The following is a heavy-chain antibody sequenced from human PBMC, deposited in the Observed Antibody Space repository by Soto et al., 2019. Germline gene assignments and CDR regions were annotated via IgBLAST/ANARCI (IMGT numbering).Heavy chain of an antibody. J-gene: IGHJ5*02. CDR3: VRGGSDNSGWYIWFDP. CDR2: IVPKFGTT. V-gene: IGHV1-69*01. Sequence: QVQLVQSGAEVKKPGSSVKVSCKTSGGTFSTHVIGWVRQAPGQGLEWMGGIVPKFGTTNYAHKFKGRVKITADESTSTAFMEVSLLPSEETAVYYCVRGGSDNSGWYIWFDPWGQGTLVTVSS. CDR1: GGTFSTHV. D-gene: IGHD6-19*01.